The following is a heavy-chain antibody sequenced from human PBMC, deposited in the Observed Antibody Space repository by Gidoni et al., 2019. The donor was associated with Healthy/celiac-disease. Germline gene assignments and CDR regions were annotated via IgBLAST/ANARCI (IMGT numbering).Heavy chain of an antibody. D-gene: IGHD3-3*01. CDR1: GGSIRSGGYS. CDR3: ARGSHRGDDFWSGYPLQWIFDY. CDR2: IYHSGST. V-gene: IGHV4-30-2*01. J-gene: IGHJ4*02. Sequence: QLQLQESGSGLVKPSQTLSLTCAVSGGSIRSGGYSWSWLRQPPGKGLEWIGYIYHSGSTYYNPSLKSRVTISVDRSKNQFSLKLSSVTAADTAVYYCARGSHRGDDFWSGYPLQWIFDYWGQGTLVTVSS.